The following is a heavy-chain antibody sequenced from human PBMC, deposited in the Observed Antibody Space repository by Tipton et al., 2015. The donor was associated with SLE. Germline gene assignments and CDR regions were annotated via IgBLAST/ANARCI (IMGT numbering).Heavy chain of an antibody. CDR2: INGGGYRT. CDR3: AKDTYYYDSSGYYYPRY. CDR1: GFTFSSYA. Sequence: GSLRLSCAASGFTFSSYAMTWVRQAPGRGLEWVSTINGGGYRTYYADSVKGRFTLSRDNSKNTLYLQMNSLRAEDTAVYYCAKDTYYYDSSGYYYPRYWGQGTLVTVSS. V-gene: IGHV3-23*01. D-gene: IGHD3-22*01. J-gene: IGHJ4*02.